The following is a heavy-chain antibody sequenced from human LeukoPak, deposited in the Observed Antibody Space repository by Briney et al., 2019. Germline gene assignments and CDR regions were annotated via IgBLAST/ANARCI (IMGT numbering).Heavy chain of an antibody. V-gene: IGHV3-33*01. D-gene: IGHD3-22*01. CDR1: GFTFSSYG. J-gene: IGHJ4*02. CDR2: IWYDGSNK. CDR3: ARDSEAYYYYDSSGYPKLPDY. Sequence: GGSLRLSCAASGFTFSSYGMHWVRQAPGKGLEWVAVIWYDGSNKYYADSVKGRFTISRDNSKNTLYLQTNSLRAEDTAVYYCARDSEAYYYYDSSGYPKLPDYWGQGTLVTVSS.